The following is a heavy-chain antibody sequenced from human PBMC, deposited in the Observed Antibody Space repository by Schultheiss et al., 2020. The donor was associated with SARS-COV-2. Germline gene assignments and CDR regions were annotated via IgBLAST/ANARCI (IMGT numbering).Heavy chain of an antibody. D-gene: IGHD4-17*01. V-gene: IGHV1-18*01. CDR2: ISAYNGNT. Sequence: GESLKISCKASGYTFTSYGISWVRQAPGQGPEWMGWISAYNGNTNYAQKLQGRVTMTTDTSTSTAYMELRSLRSDDTAVYYCARVPLHNPGDYVYNWFDPWGQGTLVTVSS. CDR1: GYTFTSYG. CDR3: ARVPLHNPGDYVYNWFDP. J-gene: IGHJ5*02.